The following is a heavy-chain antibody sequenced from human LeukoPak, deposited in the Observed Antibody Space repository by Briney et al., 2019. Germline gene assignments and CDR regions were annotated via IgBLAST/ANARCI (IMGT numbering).Heavy chain of an antibody. V-gene: IGHV4-39*07. D-gene: IGHD2-15*01. CDR3: ARAKYWWSQTVHYFDY. J-gene: IGHJ4*02. Sequence: SETLSLTCTVSGGSISSSSYYWGWIRQPPGKGLEWIGSIYYSGSTYYNPSLKSRVTISVDTSKNQFSLKLSSVTAADTAVYYCARAKYWWSQTVHYFDYWGQGTLVTVSS. CDR2: IYYSGST. CDR1: GGSISSSSYY.